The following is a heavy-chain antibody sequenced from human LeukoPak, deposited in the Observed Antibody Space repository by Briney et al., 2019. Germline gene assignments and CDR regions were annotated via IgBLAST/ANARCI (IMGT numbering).Heavy chain of an antibody. J-gene: IGHJ4*02. CDR1: GFTFSSYA. Sequence: GGSLRLSCAASGFTFSSYAMHWVRQAPGKGLEWVAVISYDGSNKYYADSVKGRFTISRDNSKSTLYLQMNSLRAEDTAVYYCAKTLSYSSGWVYWGQGTLVTVSS. V-gene: IGHV3-30-3*02. CDR2: ISYDGSNK. D-gene: IGHD6-19*01. CDR3: AKTLSYSSGWVY.